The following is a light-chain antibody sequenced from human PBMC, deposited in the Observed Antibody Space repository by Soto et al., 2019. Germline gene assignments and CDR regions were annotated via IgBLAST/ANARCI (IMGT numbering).Light chain of an antibody. J-gene: IGKJ1*01. Sequence: DIEMTQSPSTLSASVGDRVTITCRASQSTSMWLAWYQQKPGKAPKLLIYDASTLQSGVPSRFSGSGSGTEFTLTISSLEPDAFVTYYCQQYDTYPWTFGQGTKVDI. CDR1: QSTSMW. CDR2: DAS. V-gene: IGKV1-5*01. CDR3: QQYDTYPWT.